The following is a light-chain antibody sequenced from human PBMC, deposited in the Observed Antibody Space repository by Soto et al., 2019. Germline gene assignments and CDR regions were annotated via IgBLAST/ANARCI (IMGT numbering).Light chain of an antibody. CDR2: DTS. Sequence: QAVVTQEPSLTVSPGGTVTLTCGSSTGAVTSGHFPYWFQQKPGQAPRTLISDTSNKHSWTPARFSGSLLGGKAALTLSGAQTEDEADYYCLLYYCRVRVFGGGTKLTVL. J-gene: IGLJ3*02. CDR3: LLYYCRVRV. V-gene: IGLV7-46*01. CDR1: TGAVTSGHF.